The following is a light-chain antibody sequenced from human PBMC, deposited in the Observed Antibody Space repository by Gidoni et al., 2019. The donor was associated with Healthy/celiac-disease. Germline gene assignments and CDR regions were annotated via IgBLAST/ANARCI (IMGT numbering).Light chain of an antibody. CDR2: AAS. Sequence: DIQMTQSPSALSASVGDRVTITCRASQSIRRYLNWYQQKPGKAPKLLIYAASSLQSGVPSRFSGSGSGTDFTLTISSLQPEDFATYYCQQSYSTPRLTFGGGTKVEIK. V-gene: IGKV1-39*01. CDR3: QQSYSTPRLT. J-gene: IGKJ4*01. CDR1: QSIRRY.